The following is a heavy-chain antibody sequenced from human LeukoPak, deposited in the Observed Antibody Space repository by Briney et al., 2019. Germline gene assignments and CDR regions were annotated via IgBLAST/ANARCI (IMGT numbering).Heavy chain of an antibody. CDR3: ARAVLLWFGESSYMDV. CDR2: IYYSGST. Sequence: SETLSLTCTVSGGSISSSSYYWGWIRQPPGKGLEWIGSIYYSGSTYYNPSLKSRVTISVDTSKNQFSLKLSSVTAADTAVYYCARAVLLWFGESSYMDVWGKGTTVTVSS. J-gene: IGHJ6*03. D-gene: IGHD3-10*01. V-gene: IGHV4-39*01. CDR1: GGSISSSSYY.